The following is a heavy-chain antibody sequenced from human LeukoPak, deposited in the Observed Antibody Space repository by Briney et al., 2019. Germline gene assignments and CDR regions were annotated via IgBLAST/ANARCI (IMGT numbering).Heavy chain of an antibody. V-gene: IGHV5-51*01. CDR3: ARRAVTTGYFDY. D-gene: IGHD4-17*01. J-gene: IGHJ4*02. Sequence: GESLKISCKVSGYSFPSYWIAWVRQMPGKGLEWMGIIYPGDFDTRYSPSFQGQVTISADKSISTAYLQWSSLKASDTAVYYCARRAVTTGYFDYWGQGSLVTVSS. CDR2: IYPGDFDT. CDR1: GYSFPSYW.